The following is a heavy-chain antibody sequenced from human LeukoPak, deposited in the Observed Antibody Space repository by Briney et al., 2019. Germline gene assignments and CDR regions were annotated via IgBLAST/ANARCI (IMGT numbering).Heavy chain of an antibody. V-gene: IGHV3-23*01. CDR2: ISGSGGST. CDR1: GFTFSSYA. Sequence: PGGSLRLSCAASGFTFSSYAMSWVRQAPGKGLEWVSAISGSGGSTYYADSVKGRFTISRDNSKNTLYLQMNSLRAEDTAVYYCAKEEDIVVVPARRWFDPWGQGTLVTVSS. CDR3: AKEEDIVVVPARRWFDP. D-gene: IGHD2-2*01. J-gene: IGHJ5*02.